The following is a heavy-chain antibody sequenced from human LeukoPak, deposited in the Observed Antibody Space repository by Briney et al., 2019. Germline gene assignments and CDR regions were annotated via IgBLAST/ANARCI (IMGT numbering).Heavy chain of an antibody. CDR2: IYWDDDK. D-gene: IGHD5-18*01. J-gene: IGHJ4*02. CDR3: AHRAKGRGYSYVYFDY. Sequence: SGPTLVKLTQTLTLTCTFSGFSLSTSGVGVGWIRQPPGKALEWLALIYWDDDKRYSPSLKSRLTITKDTSKNQVVLTMTNMDPVDTATYYCAHRAKGRGYSYVYFDYWGQGTLVTVSS. CDR1: GFSLSTSGVG. V-gene: IGHV2-5*02.